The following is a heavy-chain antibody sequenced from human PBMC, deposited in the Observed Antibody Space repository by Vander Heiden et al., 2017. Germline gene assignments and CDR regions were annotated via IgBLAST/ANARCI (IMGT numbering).Heavy chain of an antibody. D-gene: IGHD3-3*01. CDR3: ARLSKPGDFWSGRIDY. CDR2: IYPGDSDT. CDR1: GYSFTSYW. V-gene: IGHV5-51*01. Sequence: EVQLVQSGAEVKKPGESLKISCKGSGYSFTSYWIGWVRQMPGKGLEWMGIIYPGDSDTRYSPSFQGQVTISADKSISTAYLQWSSLKASDTAMDYCARLSKPGDFWSGRIDYWGQGTLVTVSS. J-gene: IGHJ4*02.